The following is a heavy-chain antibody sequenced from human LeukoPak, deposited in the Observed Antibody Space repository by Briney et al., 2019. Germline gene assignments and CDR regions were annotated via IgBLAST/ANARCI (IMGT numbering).Heavy chain of an antibody. D-gene: IGHD3-16*01. CDR2: IYNSGST. CDR3: ARDRELGS. CDR1: GGSISIYY. Sequence: SETLSLTCIVSGGSISIYYWNWIRQPPGKGLEWIGYIYNSGSTDYNPSLKRRVTISADTSKNQISLKLTAVTAADTGVYYCARDRELGSWGQGILVTVSS. J-gene: IGHJ5*02. V-gene: IGHV4-59*01.